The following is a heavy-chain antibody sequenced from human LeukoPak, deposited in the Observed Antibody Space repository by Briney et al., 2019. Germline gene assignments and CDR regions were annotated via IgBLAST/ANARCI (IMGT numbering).Heavy chain of an antibody. J-gene: IGHJ4*02. CDR3: ARRGDYFDY. CDR2: ISSSGSTK. Sequence: PGGSLRLSCAASGFTFSETYMSWIRQAPGKGREWVSYISSSGSTKYYADSVKGRFTISRDNAEKSLYLQMNSLRAEDTAVYYCARRGDYFDYWGQGTLVTVSS. CDR1: GFTFSETY. V-gene: IGHV3-11*01.